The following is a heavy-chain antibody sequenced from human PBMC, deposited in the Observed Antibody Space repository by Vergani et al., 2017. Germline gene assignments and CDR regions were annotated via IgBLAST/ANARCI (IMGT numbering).Heavy chain of an antibody. CDR3: ARDLGYCSGGSCSY. CDR1: GVTFSSYT. V-gene: IGHV1-69*08. J-gene: IGHJ4*02. Sequence: QVQLVQSGAEVKKPGSSVKVSCKASGVTFSSYTISWVRQAPGQGLEWMGRIIPILGIANYAQNFQGRVTITADKSTSTAYMEMSSLRSEDTAVYYCARDLGYCSGGSCSYWGQGTLVTVSS. CDR2: IIPILGIA. D-gene: IGHD2-15*01.